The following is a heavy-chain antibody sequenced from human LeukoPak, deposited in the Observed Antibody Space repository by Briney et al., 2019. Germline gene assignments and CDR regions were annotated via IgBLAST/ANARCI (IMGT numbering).Heavy chain of an antibody. Sequence: GGSLRLSCAASGFTLSSYSMNGVRQAPGKGLEWVSSISSSSSYIYYADSVKGRFTISRDNAKNSLYLQMNSLRAEDTAVYYCARAYSSPHAFDIWGQGTMVTVSS. CDR3: ARAYSSPHAFDI. V-gene: IGHV3-21*01. CDR2: ISSSSSYI. D-gene: IGHD6-13*01. J-gene: IGHJ3*02. CDR1: GFTLSSYS.